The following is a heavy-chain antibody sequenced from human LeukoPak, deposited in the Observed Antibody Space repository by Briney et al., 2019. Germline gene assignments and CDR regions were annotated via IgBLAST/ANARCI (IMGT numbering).Heavy chain of an antibody. CDR3: ARVTVPDAFDI. V-gene: IGHV4-59*01. J-gene: IGHJ3*02. Sequence: SETLSLTCAVSGGSINNYYWSWIRQPPGKGLEWIGYIYYSGSTNYNPSLKSRVTISVDTSKNQFSLKLSSVTAADTAVYYCARVTVPDAFDIWGQGTMVTVSS. CDR2: IYYSGST. CDR1: GGSINNYY. D-gene: IGHD4-11*01.